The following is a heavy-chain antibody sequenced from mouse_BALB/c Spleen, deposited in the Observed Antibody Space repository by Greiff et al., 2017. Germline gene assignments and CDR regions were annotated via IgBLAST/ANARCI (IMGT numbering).Heavy chain of an antibody. D-gene: IGHD2-2*01. J-gene: IGHJ4*01. CDR1: GFSLTSYG. CDR3: AREGYDYDAMDY. Sequence: VQLQQSGPGLVQPSQSLSITCTVSGFSLTSYGVHWVRQPPGKGLEWLGVIWAGGSTNYNSALMSRLSISKDNSKSQVFLKMNSLQTDDTAMYYCAREGYDYDAMDYWGQGTSVTVSS. CDR2: IWAGGST. V-gene: IGHV2-9*02.